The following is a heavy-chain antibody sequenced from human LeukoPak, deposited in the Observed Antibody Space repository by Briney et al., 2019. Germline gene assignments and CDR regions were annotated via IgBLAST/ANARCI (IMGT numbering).Heavy chain of an antibody. CDR3: ARDGCTSANCLYPYGLNV. CDR2: INPNSGGT. V-gene: IGHV1-2*02. CDR1: GYTFTGYY. Sequence: ASVKVSCKASGYTFTGYYMHWVRQAPGQGLEWMGWINPNSGGTNYAQKFQGRVTMTRDTSISTAYMELSRLRSDDTAVYYCARDGCTSANCLYPYGLNVWGQGTTVIVSS. D-gene: IGHD2-2*01. J-gene: IGHJ6*02.